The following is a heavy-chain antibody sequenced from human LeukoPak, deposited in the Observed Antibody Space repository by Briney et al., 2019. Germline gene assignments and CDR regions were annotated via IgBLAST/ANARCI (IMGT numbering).Heavy chain of an antibody. D-gene: IGHD3-3*02. J-gene: IGHJ4*02. V-gene: IGHV1-2*02. CDR1: RYTVTGYY. Sequence: ASVKVSCKASRYTVTGYYMHWVRQAPGRGLEWMGWINPNSGGTNYAQKFQGTVTMTRDTSISTAYMELSRLRSDDTAVYYCARSAVPALGFDYWGQGTLVTVSS. CDR2: INPNSGGT. CDR3: ARSAVPALGFDY.